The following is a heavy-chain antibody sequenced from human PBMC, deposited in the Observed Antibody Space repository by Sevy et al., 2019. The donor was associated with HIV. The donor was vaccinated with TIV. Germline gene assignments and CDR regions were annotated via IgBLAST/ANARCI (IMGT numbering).Heavy chain of an antibody. V-gene: IGHV3-33*01. CDR3: ASHYYDTTGYYYPLDY. CDR1: GFTFSSYG. CDR2: IWYDGINR. Sequence: GGSLRLSCAASGFTFSSYGMHWVRQAPGKGLEWVAVIWYDGINRYYADSVKGRFTISRDNSKNTLYLQMYSLRAEDTAVYYCASHYYDTTGYYYPLDYWGQGTLVTVSS. D-gene: IGHD3-22*01. J-gene: IGHJ4*02.